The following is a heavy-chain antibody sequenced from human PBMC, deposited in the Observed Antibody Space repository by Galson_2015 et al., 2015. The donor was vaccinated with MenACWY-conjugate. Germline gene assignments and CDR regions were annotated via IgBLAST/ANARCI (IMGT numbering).Heavy chain of an antibody. CDR3: ARSPPACYPNYCFDI. CDR1: GFTFSSYS. V-gene: IGHV3-21*01. D-gene: IGHD2-2*01. CDR2: ISPNSTYI. Sequence: SLRLSCAASGFTFSSYSMNWVRQSPGKGLEWVSAISPNSTYIHYADSLKGRFTISRDNARNSLFLQMHSLRAEDTAVYYCARSPPACYPNYCFDIWGQGTLVTVSS. J-gene: IGHJ4*02.